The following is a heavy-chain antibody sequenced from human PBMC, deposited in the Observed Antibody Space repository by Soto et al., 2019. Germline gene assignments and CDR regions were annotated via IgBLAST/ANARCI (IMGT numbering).Heavy chain of an antibody. V-gene: IGHV4-38-2*02. D-gene: IGHD1-26*01. J-gene: IGHJ4*02. CDR3: ARDSGTYLYYFDY. Sequence: SETLSLTCAVSGYSISSGYSWGWIRQPPAKGLEWIGTIYHSGSTYYNSSLKSRVTISVDTSKNQFSLRLSSVTAADTAVYYCARDSGTYLYYFDYSGQGTLVTVSS. CDR1: GYSISSGYS. CDR2: IYHSGST.